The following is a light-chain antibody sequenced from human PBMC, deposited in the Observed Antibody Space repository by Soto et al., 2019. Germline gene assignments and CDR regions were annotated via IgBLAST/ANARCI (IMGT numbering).Light chain of an antibody. V-gene: IGKV3-20*01. J-gene: IGKJ4*01. CDR1: QSVSNY. CDR3: QQYGSSRLT. CDR2: DAS. Sequence: EIVLTQSPATLSLSPGERATLSCRASQSVSNYLAWYQQKPGQAPRLLIYDASNRATDIPARFSGSGSGTDFTLTISRLEPEDFAVYYCQQYGSSRLTFGGGTKVDIK.